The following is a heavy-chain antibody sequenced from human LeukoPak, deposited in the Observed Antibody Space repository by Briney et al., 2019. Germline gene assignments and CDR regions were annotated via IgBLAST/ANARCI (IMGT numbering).Heavy chain of an antibody. CDR1: GFTVSSNY. J-gene: IGHJ6*02. D-gene: IGHD5-12*01. CDR2: IYSGGIT. V-gene: IGHV3-53*01. CDR3: AKGGKSAFYYGKDV. Sequence: GGSLRLSCAASGFTVSSNYMTWVRQAPGKGLEWVSVIYSGGITYYADSVKGRFTISRDNSKNTLYLQMNSLRAEDTAVYYCAKGGKSAFYYGKDVWGQGTTVTVSS.